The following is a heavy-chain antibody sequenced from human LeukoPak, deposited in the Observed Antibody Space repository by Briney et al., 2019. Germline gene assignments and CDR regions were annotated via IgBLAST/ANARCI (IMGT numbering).Heavy chain of an antibody. CDR1: GFTFSSYW. D-gene: IGHD3-10*01. J-gene: IGHJ4*02. CDR2: INSDGSST. Sequence: GGSLRLSCAASGFTFSSYWMHWVRQAPGKGLVWVSRINSDGSSTNYADSVKGRFTISRDNAKNTLYLQMNSLRAEDTAVYYCAKERGRVWFGEFTEFDYWGQGTLVTVSS. V-gene: IGHV3-74*01. CDR3: AKERGRVWFGEFTEFDY.